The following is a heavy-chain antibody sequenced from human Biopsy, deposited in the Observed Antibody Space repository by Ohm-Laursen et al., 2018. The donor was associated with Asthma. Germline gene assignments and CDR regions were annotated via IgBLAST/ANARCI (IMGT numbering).Heavy chain of an antibody. CDR1: GDAMSTSGSY. CDR3: ARAVSSSSYWYSDL. D-gene: IGHD6-6*01. V-gene: IGHV4-39*02. J-gene: IGHJ2*01. CDR2: IYYSGRT. Sequence: GTLSLTWFVSGDAMSTSGSYWGWIRQSPGKGLEWIGSIYYSGRTYYNPSLESRVTISADTSKNHFSLKVTSVTAADTAVYYCARAVSSSSYWYSDLWGRGDLVTVSS.